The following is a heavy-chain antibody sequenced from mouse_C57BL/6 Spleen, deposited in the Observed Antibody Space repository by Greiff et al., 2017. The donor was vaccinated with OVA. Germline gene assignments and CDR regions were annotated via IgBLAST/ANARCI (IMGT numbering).Heavy chain of an antibody. CDR1: GFTFSDYY. D-gene: IGHD1-1*01. J-gene: IGHJ2*01. Sequence: EVKLVESEGGLVQPGSSMKLSCTASGFTFSDYYMAWVRQVPEKGLEWVANINYDGSSTYYLDSLKSRFIISRDNAKNILYLQMSSLKSEDTATYYCARASYYYGSSYYFDYWGQGTTLTVSS. CDR2: INYDGSST. V-gene: IGHV5-16*01. CDR3: ARASYYYGSSYYFDY.